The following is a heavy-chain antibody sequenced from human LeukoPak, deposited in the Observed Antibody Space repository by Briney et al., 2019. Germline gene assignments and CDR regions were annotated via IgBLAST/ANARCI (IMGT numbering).Heavy chain of an antibody. V-gene: IGHV1-24*01. D-gene: IGHD3-10*01. CDR3: ARSLWFGELAVWFDP. J-gene: IGHJ5*02. CDR2: FDPEDGET. Sequence: ASVKVSCKVSGYTLTELSMHWVRQAPGKGLEWMGGFDPEDGETIYAQKFQGRVTMTEDTSTDTAYMELSSLRSEDTAVYYCARSLWFGELAVWFDPLGQGTLVTVSS. CDR1: GYTLTELS.